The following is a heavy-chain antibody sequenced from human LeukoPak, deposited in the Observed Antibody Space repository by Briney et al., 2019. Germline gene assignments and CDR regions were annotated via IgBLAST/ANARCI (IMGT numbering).Heavy chain of an antibody. CDR2: INPNSGGT. CDR3: ASLGPYYSSTSCYRFGPYYYYMDV. CDR1: GYTFTGYY. J-gene: IGHJ6*03. Sequence: ASVKVSCKASGYTFTGYYMHWVRQAPGQGLEWMGRINPNSGGTDYAQKFQGRVTITRNTSISTAYMELSRLRSHDTAVYYCASLGPYYSSTSCYRFGPYYYYMDVWGKGTTVTVSS. D-gene: IGHD2-2*02. V-gene: IGHV1-2*06.